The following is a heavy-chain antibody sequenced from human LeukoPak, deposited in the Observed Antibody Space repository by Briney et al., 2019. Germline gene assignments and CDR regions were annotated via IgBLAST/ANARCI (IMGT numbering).Heavy chain of an antibody. V-gene: IGHV3-74*01. CDR3: AKDGLDYGDYVFDI. CDR2: INTDGSSR. D-gene: IGHD4-17*01. CDR1: GFTFSTYW. J-gene: IGHJ3*02. Sequence: GGSLRLSCAASGFTFSTYWMHWVRQAPGKGLVWVSRINTDGSSRSYSDSVKGRFTISRDNAKNTLYLQMNSLRAEDTAVYYCAKDGLDYGDYVFDIWGQGTMVTVSS.